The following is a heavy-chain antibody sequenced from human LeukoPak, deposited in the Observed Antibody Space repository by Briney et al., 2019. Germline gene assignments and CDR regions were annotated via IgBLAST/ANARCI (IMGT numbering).Heavy chain of an antibody. CDR2: IRYDGSDK. J-gene: IGHJ5*02. CDR1: GFTFSSYG. Sequence: GGSLRLSCAASGFTFSSYGMHWVRQAPGKGLEWVSFIRYDGSDKYYADSVRGRFTISRDNSKNSLYLQMKSLRAEDTAVYYCARGKTSQNIVTRKTYNWFDPWGQGTLVTVSS. V-gene: IGHV3-30*02. CDR3: ARGKTSQNIVTRKTYNWFDP. D-gene: IGHD2/OR15-2a*01.